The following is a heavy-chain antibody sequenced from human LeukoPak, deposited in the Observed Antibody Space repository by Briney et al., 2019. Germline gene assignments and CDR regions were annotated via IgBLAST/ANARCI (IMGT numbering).Heavy chain of an antibody. V-gene: IGHV4-59*11. CDR3: ARASGIVVVPDYFDY. D-gene: IGHD2-2*01. J-gene: IGHJ4*02. CDR2: IYYSGST. CDR1: GGSISSHY. Sequence: SETLSLTCTVSGGSISSHYWSWIRQPPGKGLEWIGYIYYSGSTNYNPSLKNRVTISVDTSKNQFSLKLSSVTAADTAVYYCARASGIVVVPDYFDYWGQGTLVTVSS.